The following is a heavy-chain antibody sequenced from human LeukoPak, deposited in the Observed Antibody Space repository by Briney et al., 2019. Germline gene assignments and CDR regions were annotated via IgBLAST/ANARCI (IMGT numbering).Heavy chain of an antibody. V-gene: IGHV4-4*09. CDR2: IYTSGST. D-gene: IGHD6-6*01. CDR3: ATGQIAARPLDYYYYMDV. J-gene: IGHJ6*03. CDR1: GGSISSYY. Sequence: SETLSLTCTVSGGSISSYYWSWIRQPPGKGLEWIGYIYTSGSTNYNPSLKSRVTISVDTSKNQFSLKLSSVTAADTAVYYCATGQIAARPLDYYYYMDVWGKGTTVTVSS.